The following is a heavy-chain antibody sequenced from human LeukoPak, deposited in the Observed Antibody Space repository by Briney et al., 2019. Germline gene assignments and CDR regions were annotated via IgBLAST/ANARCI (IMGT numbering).Heavy chain of an antibody. CDR3: ARAVAWNYYYMDV. J-gene: IGHJ6*03. V-gene: IGHV4-59*11. CDR1: GGSISSHY. D-gene: IGHD2-15*01. Sequence: SETLSLTCTVSGGSISSHYWSWIRQPTGKGLEWIGYIYYSGSTNYNPSLKSRVTISVDTSKNQFSLKLSSVTAADTAVYYCARAVAWNYYYMDVWGKGTTVTVSS. CDR2: IYYSGST.